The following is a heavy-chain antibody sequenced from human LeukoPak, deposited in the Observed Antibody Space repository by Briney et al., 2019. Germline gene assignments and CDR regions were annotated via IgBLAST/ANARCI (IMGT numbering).Heavy chain of an antibody. Sequence: SVKVSCKASGGTFSSYAISWVRQAPGQGLEWMGRIIPILGIANYAQKFQGRVTITADKSTSTAYMELSSLRSEDTAVYYCASRSRGYGDYPVDYWGQGTLVTVSS. CDR2: IIPILGIA. D-gene: IGHD4-17*01. CDR3: ASRSRGYGDYPVDY. CDR1: GGTFSSYA. V-gene: IGHV1-69*04. J-gene: IGHJ4*02.